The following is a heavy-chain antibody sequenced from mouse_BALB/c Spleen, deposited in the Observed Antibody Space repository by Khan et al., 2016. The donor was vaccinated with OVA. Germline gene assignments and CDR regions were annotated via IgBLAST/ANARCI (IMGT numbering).Heavy chain of an antibody. J-gene: IGHJ3*01. CDR2: ISSDGDYT. Sequence: EVELVESGGGLVKPGGSLKLSCAASGFSFSTYAMSWVRQTPAKRLEWVATISSDGDYTYFPDTVTGRFTISRDNAKNTLCLQMTSQGSEDTAMYNCARSPYGNFAYWGQGTLVTVSA. D-gene: IGHD2-1*01. V-gene: IGHV5-9-3*01. CDR1: GFSFSTYA. CDR3: ARSPYGNFAY.